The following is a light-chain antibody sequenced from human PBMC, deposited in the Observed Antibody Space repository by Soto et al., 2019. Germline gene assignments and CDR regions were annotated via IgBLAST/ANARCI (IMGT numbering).Light chain of an antibody. J-gene: IGKJ4*01. CDR1: QSVSSS. Sequence: EIVLTQSPATLSLSPGKRATLSCRASQSVSSSLAWFQQKPGQAPRLLIYHASNRATGIPARFSGSGSGTDFTLTISSLEPEDFAVYYCQQRSNWPLTFGGGTKVEIK. V-gene: IGKV3-11*01. CDR2: HAS. CDR3: QQRSNWPLT.